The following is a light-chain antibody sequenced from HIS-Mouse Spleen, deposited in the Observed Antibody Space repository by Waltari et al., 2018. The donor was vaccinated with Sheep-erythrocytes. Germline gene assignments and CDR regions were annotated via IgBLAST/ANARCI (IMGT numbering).Light chain of an antibody. Sequence: QSALTQPASVSGSPGQSITISCTGTSSDVGGYNYVSWYQQHPGKAPKLMIYEVSNRPSGFSNRFPGSKSGNTASLTISGLQAEDEADYYCSSYTSSSTLVVFGGGTKLTVL. CDR3: SSYTSSSTLVV. V-gene: IGLV2-14*01. CDR1: SSDVGGYNY. CDR2: EVS. J-gene: IGLJ2*01.